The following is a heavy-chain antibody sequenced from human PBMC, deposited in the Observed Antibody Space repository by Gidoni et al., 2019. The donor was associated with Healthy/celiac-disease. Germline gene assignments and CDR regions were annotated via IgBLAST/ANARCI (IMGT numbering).Heavy chain of an antibody. J-gene: IGHJ6*02. D-gene: IGHD3-3*01. V-gene: IGHV3-53*01. CDR1: GFTVSSNY. CDR3: ARATHYDFWSGYYAYYGMDV. CDR2: IYSGGST. Sequence: EVQLVESGGGLIQPGGSLRLSCAASGFTVSSNYMSWVRQAPGKGLEWVSVIYSGGSTYYADSVKGRFTISRDNSKNTLYLQMNSLRAEDTAVYYCARATHYDFWSGYYAYYGMDVWGQGTTVTVSS.